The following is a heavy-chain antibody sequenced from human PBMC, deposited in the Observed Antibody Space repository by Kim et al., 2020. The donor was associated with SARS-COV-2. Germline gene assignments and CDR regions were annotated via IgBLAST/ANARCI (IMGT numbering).Heavy chain of an antibody. D-gene: IGHD3-10*02. CDR3: ARSCSGSYFNWFDP. CDR1: GFTFSSYA. Sequence: GGSLRLSCAASGFTFSSYAMHWVRQAPGKGLEWVAVISYDGSNKYYADSVKGRFTISRDNSKNTLYLQMNSLRAEDTAVYYCARSCSGSYFNWFDPWGQG. CDR2: ISYDGSNK. V-gene: IGHV3-30-3*01. J-gene: IGHJ5*02.